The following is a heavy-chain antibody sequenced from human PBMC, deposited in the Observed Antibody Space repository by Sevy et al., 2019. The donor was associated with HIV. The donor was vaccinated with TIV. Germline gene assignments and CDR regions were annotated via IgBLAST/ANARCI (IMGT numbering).Heavy chain of an antibody. CDR1: GYTFSNYG. Sequence: ASVKVSCQASGYTFSNYGVTWVRQAPGQGLEWMGWISGYNGNTKYAQKFQDRVIMTTDTATSTAYMELRSLRSDDTAVYYCVRDENFSLIVVDPDYWGQGTLVTVSS. CDR3: VRDENFSLIVVDPDY. V-gene: IGHV1-18*01. J-gene: IGHJ4*02. D-gene: IGHD3-22*01. CDR2: ISGYNGNT.